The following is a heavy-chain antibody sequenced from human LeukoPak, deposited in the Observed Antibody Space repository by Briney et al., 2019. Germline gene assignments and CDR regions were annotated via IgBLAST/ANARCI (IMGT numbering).Heavy chain of an antibody. CDR2: ISGSGGST. CDR3: ANVASSSWYQRGYYYGMDV. D-gene: IGHD6-13*01. J-gene: IGHJ6*02. Sequence: GGSLRLSCAASGFTSSSYAMSWVRQAPGKGPEWVSAISGSGGSTYYADSVKGRFTISRDNSKNTLYLQMNSLRAEDTAVYYCANVASSSWYQRGYYYGMDVWGQGTTVTVSS. V-gene: IGHV3-23*01. CDR1: GFTSSSYA.